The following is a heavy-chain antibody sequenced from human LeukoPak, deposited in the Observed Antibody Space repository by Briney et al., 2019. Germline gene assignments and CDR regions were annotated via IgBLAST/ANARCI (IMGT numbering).Heavy chain of an antibody. CDR1: GFTFSSYG. J-gene: IGHJ4*02. CDR2: IWYDGSNK. CDR3: ARAGDGSPSDY. Sequence: GGSLRLSCAASGFTFSSYGMHWVRQAPGKGLEWVAVIWYDGSNKYYADSVKGRFTISRDNSKNTLYLQMNSLRAEDTAVYYCARAGDGSPSDYWGQGTLVTVSS. D-gene: IGHD6-6*01. V-gene: IGHV3-33*01.